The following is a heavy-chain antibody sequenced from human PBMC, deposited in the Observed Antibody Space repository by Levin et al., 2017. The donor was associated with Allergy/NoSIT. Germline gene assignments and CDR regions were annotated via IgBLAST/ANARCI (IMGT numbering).Heavy chain of an antibody. Sequence: RGESLKISCAASGFTFSSYGMHWVRQAPGKGLEWVAVISSDGRKKFYADSVKGRFTISRDNSKNTLDLQMNSLRAEDTAVYYCAKDVYGSCWYPLGNDAFEMWGQGTKVSVSS. J-gene: IGHJ3*02. CDR2: ISSDGRKK. CDR1: GFTFSSYG. D-gene: IGHD6-19*01. CDR3: AKDVYGSCWYPLGNDAFEM. V-gene: IGHV3-30*18.